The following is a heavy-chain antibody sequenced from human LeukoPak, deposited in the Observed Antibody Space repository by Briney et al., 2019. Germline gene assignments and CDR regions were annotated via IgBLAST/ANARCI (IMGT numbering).Heavy chain of an antibody. CDR3: ARARATYYDILTGSTPNWFDP. D-gene: IGHD3-9*01. CDR2: ISGSGGGT. J-gene: IGHJ5*02. CDR1: GFTFSSYA. Sequence: PGGSLRLSCGASGFTFSSYAMSWVRQAPGKGLEWVSAISGSGGGTYYADSVKGRFTISRDNSKNTLNLQMDSLRAEDTAVYYCARARATYYDILTGSTPNWFDPWGQGTLVTVSS. V-gene: IGHV3-23*01.